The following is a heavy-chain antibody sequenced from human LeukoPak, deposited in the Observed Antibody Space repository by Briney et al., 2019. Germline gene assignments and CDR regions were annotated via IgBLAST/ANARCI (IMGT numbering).Heavy chain of an antibody. CDR3: ARDGGWGAAVMFSINYYYYGMDV. CDR1: GFTFSSYA. CDR2: ISKDGSNK. D-gene: IGHD6-13*01. V-gene: IGHV3-30-3*01. J-gene: IGHJ6*02. Sequence: PGGSLRLSCAASGFTFSSYAMHWVRQAPGKGLEWVAVISKDGSNKDYADSVKGRFTISRDNSKNTAYLQMNSLRTEDTAVFYCARDGGWGAAVMFSINYYYYGMDVWGQGTTVTVSS.